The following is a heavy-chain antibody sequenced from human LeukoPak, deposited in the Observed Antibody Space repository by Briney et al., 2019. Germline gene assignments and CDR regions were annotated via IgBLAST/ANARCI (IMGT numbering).Heavy chain of an antibody. CDR3: ARLVAGTGEYNFDH. D-gene: IGHD6-19*01. J-gene: IGHJ4*02. Sequence: GGSLRLSCAASGFTFSDYYMSWIRQAPGKGLEWVSYISSSGSTIYYADSVKGRFTISRDNAKHSLYLQMNSLRAEDTAVYYCARLVAGTGEYNFDHWGQGTLVTVSS. CDR1: GFTFSDYY. V-gene: IGHV3-11*01. CDR2: ISSSGSTI.